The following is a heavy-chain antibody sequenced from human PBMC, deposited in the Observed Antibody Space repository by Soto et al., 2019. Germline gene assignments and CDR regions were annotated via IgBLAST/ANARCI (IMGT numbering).Heavy chain of an antibody. CDR1: GYTFTGYY. CDR3: GRGLYTGSGSYYFFVY. CDR2: INPNSGGT. V-gene: IGHV1-2*04. J-gene: IGHJ4*02. D-gene: IGHD3-10*01. Sequence: GASVKVSCKASGYTFTGYYMHWVRQAPGQGLEWMGWINPNSGGTNYAQKFQGWVTMTRDTSISTAFMELRSLRSDDTAMYYCGRGLYTGSGSYYFFVYWGQGTLVNVSS.